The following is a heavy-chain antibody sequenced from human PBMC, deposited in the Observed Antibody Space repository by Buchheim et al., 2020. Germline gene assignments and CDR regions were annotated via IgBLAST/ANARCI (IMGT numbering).Heavy chain of an antibody. CDR1: GYTFTSYD. CDR2: MNPNSGNT. Sequence: QVQLVQSGAEVKKPGASVKVSCKASGYTFTSYDINWVRQATGQGLEWMGWMNPNSGNTGYAQKFQGRVTMTRNTSIRTASMELSSLRSEDTAVYYCARKNYDILTGYYSFYYYYYMDVWGKGTT. D-gene: IGHD3-9*01. CDR3: ARKNYDILTGYYSFYYYYYMDV. V-gene: IGHV1-8*01. J-gene: IGHJ6*03.